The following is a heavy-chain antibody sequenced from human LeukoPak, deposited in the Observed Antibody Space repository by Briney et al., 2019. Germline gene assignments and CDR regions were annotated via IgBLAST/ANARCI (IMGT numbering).Heavy chain of an antibody. J-gene: IGHJ5*02. Sequence: SETLSLTCTVSGYSISSGYYWGWIRQPPGKGLEWIGSIYHSGSTYYNPSLKSRVTIPVDRSKNQFSLKLSSVTAADTAVYYCARRGVAAIFDPWGQGTLVTVSS. CDR1: GYSISSGYY. D-gene: IGHD3-10*01. CDR2: IYHSGST. CDR3: ARRGVAAIFDP. V-gene: IGHV4-38-2*02.